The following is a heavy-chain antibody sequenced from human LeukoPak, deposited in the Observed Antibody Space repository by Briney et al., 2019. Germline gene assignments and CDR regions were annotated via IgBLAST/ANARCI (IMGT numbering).Heavy chain of an antibody. CDR3: AKGSYYYDSADYFDY. CDR2: LSGSGGNT. J-gene: IGHJ4*02. Sequence: GGSLRLSCAASGFTFSRHAMSWVRQAPGKGLEWVPTLSGSGGNTYYADSVKGRDTISRDNSKNTLYLQMNSLRAEDTAVYHCAKGSYYYDSADYFDYWGQGTLVTVSS. CDR1: GFTFSRHA. V-gene: IGHV3-23*01. D-gene: IGHD3-22*01.